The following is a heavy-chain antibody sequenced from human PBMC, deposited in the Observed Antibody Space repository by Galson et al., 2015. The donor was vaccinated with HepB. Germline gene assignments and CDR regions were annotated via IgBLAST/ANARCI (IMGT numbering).Heavy chain of an antibody. J-gene: IGHJ4*02. Sequence: SLRLSCAASGFTFSSYGMHWVRQAPGKGLEWVAVISYDGSNKYYADSVKGRFTISRDNSKNTLYLQTNSLRAEDTAVYYCARGRSDSGSFDYWGQGTLVTVSS. V-gene: IGHV3-30*03. CDR3: ARGRSDSGSFDY. CDR2: ISYDGSNK. D-gene: IGHD3-10*01. CDR1: GFTFSSYG.